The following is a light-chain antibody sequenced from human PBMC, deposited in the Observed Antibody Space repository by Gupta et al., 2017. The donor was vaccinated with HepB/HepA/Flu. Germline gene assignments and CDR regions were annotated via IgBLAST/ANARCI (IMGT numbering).Light chain of an antibody. CDR3: SSNTSRSGPGI. J-gene: IGLJ2*01. CDR2: DVS. V-gene: IGLV2-14*03. Sequence: QCALTPPASLSGPPGQSTPFSCTATSSDIGGYNYVSWYQHHPGETPKLIIYDVSDRPSGVSNRFSGSKSGNTASLTISGLQAEDEANYYCSSNTSRSGPGIFGGGTRLTVL. CDR1: SSDIGGYNY.